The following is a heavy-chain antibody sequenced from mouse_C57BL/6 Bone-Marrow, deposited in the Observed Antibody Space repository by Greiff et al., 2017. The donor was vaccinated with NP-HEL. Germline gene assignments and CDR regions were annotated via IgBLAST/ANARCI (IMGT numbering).Heavy chain of an antibody. J-gene: IGHJ4*01. CDR1: GFSLTSYG. CDR2: IWSDGST. CDR3: ARHKRGNYAMDY. V-gene: IGHV2-6-1*01. Sequence: VKLVESGPGLVAPSQSLSITCTVSGFSLTSYGVHWVRQPPGKGLEWLVVIWSDGSTTYYSATKSRLSISKDNSKSQVFLTRISLQTDDTAMYYCARHKRGNYAMDYWGQGTSVTVSS.